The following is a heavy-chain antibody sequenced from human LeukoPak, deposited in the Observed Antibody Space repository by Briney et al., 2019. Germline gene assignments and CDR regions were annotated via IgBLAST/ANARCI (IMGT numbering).Heavy chain of an antibody. CDR3: AMIHGSGYLGYFDY. D-gene: IGHD3-22*01. V-gene: IGHV4-39*07. CDR1: GGSISSSSYY. CDR2: IYYSGST. J-gene: IGHJ4*02. Sequence: SETLSLTCTVSGGSISSSSYYWGWIRQPPGKGLEWIGSIYYSGSTYYNPSLKSRVTISVDTSKNQFSLKLSSVTAADTAVYYCAMIHGSGYLGYFDYWGQGTLVTVSS.